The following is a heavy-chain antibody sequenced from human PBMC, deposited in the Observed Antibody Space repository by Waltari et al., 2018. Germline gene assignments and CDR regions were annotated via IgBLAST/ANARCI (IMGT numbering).Heavy chain of an antibody. J-gene: IGHJ4*02. CDR1: GYSFSNYA. CDR2: INTNTGTP. CDR3: AKEIKYNSDWYFFFDF. D-gene: IGHD6-19*01. Sequence: QVQLVQSGSELKAPGASVKISCKASGYSFSNYAINWVRQAPGQGLEWMGWINTNTGTPTYAQCFTGNFVFSVDTSVTTAYLQISGLRAEDTAVYYCAKEIKYNSDWYFFFDFWGQGTLVTVSS. V-gene: IGHV7-4-1*02.